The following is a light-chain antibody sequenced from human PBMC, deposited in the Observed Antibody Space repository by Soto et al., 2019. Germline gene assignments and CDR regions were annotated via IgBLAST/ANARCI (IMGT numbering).Light chain of an antibody. CDR2: GAS. Sequence: ENVMTQSPGTLSLCPGERATLSCRASQSVSTNYVAWYQQKPGQAPRLLIYGASSRASGIPDRFRGSGSGTDFTLTISRLEPEDFAVYYCQQYANSHGTFGQGTKVDIK. V-gene: IGKV3-20*01. CDR3: QQYANSHGT. J-gene: IGKJ1*01. CDR1: QSVSTNY.